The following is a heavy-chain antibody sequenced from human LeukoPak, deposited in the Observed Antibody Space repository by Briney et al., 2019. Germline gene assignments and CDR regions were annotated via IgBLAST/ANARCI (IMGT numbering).Heavy chain of an antibody. CDR2: IYYTGST. Sequence: PSETLSLTCTVSGPSISTYYWSWIRQPPGKGLEWVGYIYYTGSTSYNPSLKSRVTMSLDASKNQFSLELNSVAPADPAVYYCARGGNYWPQWWFDPWGRGTLVSVSS. J-gene: IGHJ5*02. CDR1: GPSISTYY. D-gene: IGHD1-26*01. V-gene: IGHV4-59*01. CDR3: ARGGNYWPQWWFDP.